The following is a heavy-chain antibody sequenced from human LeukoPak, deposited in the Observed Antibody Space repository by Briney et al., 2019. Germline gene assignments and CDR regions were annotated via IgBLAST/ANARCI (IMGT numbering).Heavy chain of an antibody. CDR1: GGSISSGGYS. J-gene: IGHJ4*02. D-gene: IGHD3-22*01. V-gene: IGHV4-30-2*01. Sequence: PSQTLSLTCAVSGGSISSGGYSWSWIRQPPGKGLEWIGYIYHSGSTYYNPSLKSRVTISVDRSKNQFSLKLSSVTAADTAVYYCARGREGSYYDSSGYRYFDYWGQGTLVTVSS. CDR2: IYHSGST. CDR3: ARGREGSYYDSSGYRYFDY.